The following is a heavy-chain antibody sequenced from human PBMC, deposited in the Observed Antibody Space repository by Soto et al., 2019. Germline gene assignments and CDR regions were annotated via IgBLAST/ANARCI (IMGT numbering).Heavy chain of an antibody. V-gene: IGHV2-5*02. CDR2: IYWDDDK. CDR1: GFSLSTSGVG. J-gene: IGHJ5*02. D-gene: IGHD6-13*01. Sequence: QITLKESGPTLVKPTQTLTLTCTFSGFSLSTSGVGVGWIRQPPGKALEWLALIYWDDDKRYSPSLKSRLTITKDTSKNQVVLTMTIMDPVDTATYYCAHTPEAAAGFGNWFDPWGQGTLVTVSS. CDR3: AHTPEAAAGFGNWFDP.